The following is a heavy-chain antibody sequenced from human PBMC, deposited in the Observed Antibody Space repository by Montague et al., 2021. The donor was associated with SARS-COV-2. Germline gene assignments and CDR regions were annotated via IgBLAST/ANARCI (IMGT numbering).Heavy chain of an antibody. J-gene: IGHJ4*02. D-gene: IGHD3-16*01. CDR1: GFSLSTSGMC. CDR2: IYWDDDK. V-gene: IGHV2-70*01. CDR3: ATTIYDYVWGTRVEFDY. Sequence: PALVKPTQTLTLTCTFSGFSLSTSGMCVSWIRQPPGKALEWLALIYWDDDKYYSTSLKTRLTISKDTSKNQVVLTMTNMDPVDTATYYCATTIYDYVWGTRVEFDYWGQGTLVTVSS.